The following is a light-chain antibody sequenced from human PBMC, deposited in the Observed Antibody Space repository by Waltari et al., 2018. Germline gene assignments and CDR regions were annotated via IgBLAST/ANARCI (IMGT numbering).Light chain of an antibody. CDR1: QSVNSY. V-gene: IGKV3-11*01. CDR2: DAS. CDR3: QQRTT. Sequence: EIVLTQSPATLSLSPGERATLSCRASQSVNSYLAWYQQKPGQAPRLLIYDASNRATGIPARFSGSGSGTDFTLTISSLEPEDLAVYYCQQRTTFGQGTKLEIK. J-gene: IGKJ2*01.